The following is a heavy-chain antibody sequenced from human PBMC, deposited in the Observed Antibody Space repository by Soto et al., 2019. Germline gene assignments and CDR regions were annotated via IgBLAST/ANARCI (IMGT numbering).Heavy chain of an antibody. Sequence: ASVKVSCKASGYTFTGYYMHWVRQAPGQGLEWMGWINPNSGGTNYAQKFQGRVTMTRDTSISTAYMELSRLRSDDTAVYYCARARRVGGGAYSSSWQNWFDPWGQGTLVTVSS. J-gene: IGHJ5*02. CDR3: ARARRVGGGAYSSSWQNWFDP. D-gene: IGHD6-13*01. V-gene: IGHV1-2*02. CDR1: GYTFTGYY. CDR2: INPNSGGT.